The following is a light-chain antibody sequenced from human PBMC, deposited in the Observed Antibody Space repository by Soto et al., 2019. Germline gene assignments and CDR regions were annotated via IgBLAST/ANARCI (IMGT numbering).Light chain of an antibody. CDR1: NIGSKS. CDR3: LVWDSRSEHYV. Sequence: SYELTQSPSVSVAPGQTVSITCGGYNIGSKSVHWYQQKPGQAPVLVVYDDSDRRSGIPERFSGSNSGNTATLTITRVEAGDEADYHCLVWDSRSEHYVFGTGTKGTVL. V-gene: IGLV3-21*02. J-gene: IGLJ1*01. CDR2: DDS.